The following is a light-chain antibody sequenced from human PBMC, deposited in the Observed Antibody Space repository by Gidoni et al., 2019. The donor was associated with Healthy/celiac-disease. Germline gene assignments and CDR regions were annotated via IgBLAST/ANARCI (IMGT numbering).Light chain of an antibody. V-gene: IGKV3-11*01. Sequence: EIVMTHSPATLSLYPGERATLSCSASQSVSSYLAWYQQKPGQAPRLLIYDASNRATGIPARFSGSGSGTDFTLTISSLEPEDFAVYYCQQRITFGGGTKVEIK. CDR1: QSVSSY. CDR3: QQRIT. CDR2: DAS. J-gene: IGKJ4*01.